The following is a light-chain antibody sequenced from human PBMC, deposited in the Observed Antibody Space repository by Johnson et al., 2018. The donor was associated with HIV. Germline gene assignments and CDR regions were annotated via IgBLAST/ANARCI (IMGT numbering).Light chain of an antibody. CDR1: SSNIGNGY. J-gene: IGLJ1*01. CDR3: GTWDSSLSAGDV. Sequence: QSVLTQPPSVSAAPGQKVNISCSGGSSNIGNGYVSWYQQLPGTAPKLLIYDNNKRPSGIPDRFSGSKSGTSATLGITGLQTGDEADYYCGTWDSSLSAGDVFGTGTKVTVL. V-gene: IGLV1-51*01. CDR2: DNN.